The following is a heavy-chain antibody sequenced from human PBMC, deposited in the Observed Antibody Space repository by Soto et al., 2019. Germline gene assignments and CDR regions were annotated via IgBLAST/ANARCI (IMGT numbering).Heavy chain of an antibody. CDR1: GYTFTSNA. CDR3: ARDFIRLRWFDP. J-gene: IGHJ5*02. Sequence: ASVKVSCKASGYTFTSNAIHWVRQAPGQRLEWMGWINTDNGNTKYSQNFQGRVTMTTDTSTSTAYMELRSLRSDDTAVYYCARDFIRLRWFDPWGQGTLVTVSS. CDR2: INTDNGNT. D-gene: IGHD3-10*01. V-gene: IGHV1-3*04.